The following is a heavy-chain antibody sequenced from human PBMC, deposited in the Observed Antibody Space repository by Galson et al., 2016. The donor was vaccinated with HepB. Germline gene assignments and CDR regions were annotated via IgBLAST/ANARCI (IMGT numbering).Heavy chain of an antibody. CDR2: IHNSGST. CDR1: GGSISSGDYH. D-gene: IGHD2/OR15-2a*01. CDR3: ARGLNIIGP. J-gene: IGHJ5*02. V-gene: IGHV4-31*03. Sequence: TLSLTCTVSGGSISSGDYHWSWLRQHPGKGLEWIGYIHNSGSTYYNPSVKSRVIISLDTSKNQFSLSLSSVTAADTAVYYCARGLNIIGPWGQGTLVTVSS.